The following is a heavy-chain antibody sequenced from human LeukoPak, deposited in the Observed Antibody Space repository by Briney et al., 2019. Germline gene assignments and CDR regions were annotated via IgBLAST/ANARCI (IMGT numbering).Heavy chain of an antibody. D-gene: IGHD3-10*01. J-gene: IGHJ4*02. CDR2: INHSGCT. CDR3: ARGPAAMVRGALRY. V-gene: IGHV4-34*01. CDR1: VGSFSGYY. Sequence: SETLSLPRAVYVGSFSGYYWRWIAQPPGKGLEGMGEINHSGCTHYKPSLTSRVTISVDTSKNQFSSKLSSVTAADTAVYYCARGPAAMVRGALRYWGQGTLVTVSS.